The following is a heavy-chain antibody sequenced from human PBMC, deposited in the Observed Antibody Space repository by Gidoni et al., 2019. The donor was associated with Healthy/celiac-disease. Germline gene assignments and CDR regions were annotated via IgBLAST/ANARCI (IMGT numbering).Heavy chain of an antibody. J-gene: IGHJ4*02. CDR3: ARATDGDYVFDY. D-gene: IGHD4-17*01. Sequence: EVQLVESGGGLVKPGGSLRLSCAASGFTLSSYSMNWVRQAPGKGLRWVSSISSSNSNIYYADSVKGRFTISRDNAKNSLYLQMNSLRAEDTAVYYCARATDGDYVFDYWGQGTLVTVSS. CDR2: ISSSNSNI. CDR1: GFTLSSYS. V-gene: IGHV3-21*01.